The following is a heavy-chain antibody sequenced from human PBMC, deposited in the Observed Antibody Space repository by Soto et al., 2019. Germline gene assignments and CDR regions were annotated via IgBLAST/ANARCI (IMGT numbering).Heavy chain of an antibody. V-gene: IGHV1-3*01. CDR2: INAGNGNT. Sequence: QVQLVQSGAEVKKPGASVQVSCKASGYTFTSYAMHWVRQAPGQRLEWMGWINAGNGNTKYSQKFQGRVTITRDTSARTAYMERSSLRSEDTAVYYCARLGPTVVTGERNWYFDLGGRGTLVTVSS. D-gene: IGHD2-15*01. CDR1: GYTFTSYA. CDR3: ARLGPTVVTGERNWYFDL. J-gene: IGHJ2*01.